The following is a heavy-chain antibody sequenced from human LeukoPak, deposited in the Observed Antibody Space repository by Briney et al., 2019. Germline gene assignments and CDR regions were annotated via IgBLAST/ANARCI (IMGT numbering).Heavy chain of an antibody. CDR2: ISGSGGST. J-gene: IGHJ4*02. CDR1: GFLFSKYP. V-gene: IGHV3-23*01. CDR3: ATPGYSYGMYFDY. D-gene: IGHD5-18*01. Sequence: GGSLRLSCAASGFLFSKYPMSWVRQAPGKGLEWVSAISGSGGSTYYADSVKGRFTISRDNAKNSLYLQMNSLRAEDTAVYYCATPGYSYGMYFDYWGQGTLVTVSS.